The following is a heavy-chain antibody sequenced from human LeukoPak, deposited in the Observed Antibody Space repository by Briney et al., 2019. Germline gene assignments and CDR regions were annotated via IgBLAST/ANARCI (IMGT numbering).Heavy chain of an antibody. V-gene: IGHV3-15*01. Sequence: GGSLRLSCTASGFTFSNAWMSWVRQAPGKGLEWVGRIKSKTDGGTTDYAAPVKGRFTISRDDSKNTLYLQMNSLKTEDTAVYYCTVDSSGNDAFDIWGQGTMVTVSS. J-gene: IGHJ3*02. CDR3: TVDSSGNDAFDI. CDR1: GFTFSNAW. D-gene: IGHD3-22*01. CDR2: IKSKTDGGTT.